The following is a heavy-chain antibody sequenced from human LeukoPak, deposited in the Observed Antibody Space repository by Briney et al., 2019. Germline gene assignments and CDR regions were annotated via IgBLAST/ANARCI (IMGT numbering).Heavy chain of an antibody. CDR1: GFTFSDYA. V-gene: IGHV3-48*02. CDR2: ISSSSDTI. Sequence: GGSLRLSCAVSGFTFSDYAMNWVRQAPGKGLEWISWISSSSDTIYYADSVKGRFTISRDNAKNSLHLQMNSLRDEDTAVYYCARSQEWLVHLDYWGQGTLVTVSS. J-gene: IGHJ4*02. CDR3: ARSQEWLVHLDY. D-gene: IGHD6-19*01.